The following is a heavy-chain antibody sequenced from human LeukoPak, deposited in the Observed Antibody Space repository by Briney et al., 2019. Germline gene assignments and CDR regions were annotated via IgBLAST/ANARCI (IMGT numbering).Heavy chain of an antibody. CDR3: AREDADCSGTCLHWFGG. J-gene: IGHJ5*02. CDR2: MNPDTGLT. CDR1: GYTFTTSD. V-gene: IGHV1-8*01. D-gene: IGHD2-15*01. Sequence: ASVKVSCKASGYTFTTSDIHWVRQSPGQGLEWMGSMNPDTGLTGYAQKFQDRVTLTRDTTIPTAYLELSSLKAEDTAVYFCAREDADCSGTCLHWFGGWGQGTLVTVSS.